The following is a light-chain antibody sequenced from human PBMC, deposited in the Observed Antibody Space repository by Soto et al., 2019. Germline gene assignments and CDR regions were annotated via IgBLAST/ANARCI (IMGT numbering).Light chain of an antibody. CDR1: QSISSSF. CDR2: GAS. V-gene: IGKV3-20*01. J-gene: IGKJ1*01. Sequence: EMVLTQSPGTLSLSPGESATLSCRASQSISSSFLAWYQQKPGQAPRVLIYGASSRATGIPDRFSGSGSGTEFTLTISRLEPDDFAVYDCQQYGSPWTFGQGTKVDI. CDR3: QQYGSPWT.